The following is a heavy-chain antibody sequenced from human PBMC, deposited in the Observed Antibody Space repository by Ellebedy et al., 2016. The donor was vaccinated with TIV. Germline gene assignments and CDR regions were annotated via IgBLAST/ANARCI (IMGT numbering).Heavy chain of an antibody. Sequence: GESLKISCAASGFTFTTYAMHWVRQAPGKGLEWVAVISKDGSIKYYADSMKGRFTISRDNSKNTLYLQMSSLRSEDTAVYYCARDPIDGGPDYFDFWGQGTLVTVSP. CDR1: GFTFTTYA. CDR2: ISKDGSIK. CDR3: ARDPIDGGPDYFDF. J-gene: IGHJ4*02. V-gene: IGHV3-30-3*01. D-gene: IGHD1-26*01.